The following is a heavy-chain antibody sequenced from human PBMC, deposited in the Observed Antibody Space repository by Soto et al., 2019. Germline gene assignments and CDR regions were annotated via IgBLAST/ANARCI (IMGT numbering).Heavy chain of an antibody. CDR3: AISGYDSSGYRPIDY. Sequence: SETLSLTCTVDGGSFSCYCWSWIRQQPGKGLEWIGEINHSGSTNYNPSLKSRVTISVDTSKNQFSLKLSSVTAADTAVYYCAISGYDSSGYRPIDYWGQGTLVTVSS. CDR1: GGSFSCYC. V-gene: IGHV4-34*01. CDR2: INHSGST. J-gene: IGHJ4*02. D-gene: IGHD3-22*01.